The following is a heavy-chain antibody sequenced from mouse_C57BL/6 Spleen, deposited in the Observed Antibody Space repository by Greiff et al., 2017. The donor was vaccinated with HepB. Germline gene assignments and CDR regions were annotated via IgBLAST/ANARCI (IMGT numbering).Heavy chain of an antibody. D-gene: IGHD1-1*01. J-gene: IGHJ4*01. CDR2: IYPGSGNT. CDR1: GYSFTSYY. CDR3: ARSYYYEAMDY. Sequence: VQLKESGPELVKPGASVKISCKASGYSFTSYYIHWVKQRPGQGLEWIGWIYPGSGNTKYNEKFKGKATLTADTSPSTAYMQLSSLTSEDSAVYYCARSYYYEAMDYWGQGTSVTVSS. V-gene: IGHV1-66*01.